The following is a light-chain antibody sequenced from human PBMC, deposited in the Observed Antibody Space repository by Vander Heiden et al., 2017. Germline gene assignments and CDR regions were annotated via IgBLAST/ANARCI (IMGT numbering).Light chain of an antibody. CDR2: DSS. CDR3: QQPKHWPPLT. V-gene: IGKV3-11*01. J-gene: IGKJ4*01. Sequence: ETVLTQSPATLSLSPGESATLSCRASHSIDVYLAWYQQRPGQAPRLLIYDSSIRAPGIPARFTGSGYGTDFTLTISSREPEDSAVYYCQQPKHWPPLTFGGGTKVEIK. CDR1: HSIDVY.